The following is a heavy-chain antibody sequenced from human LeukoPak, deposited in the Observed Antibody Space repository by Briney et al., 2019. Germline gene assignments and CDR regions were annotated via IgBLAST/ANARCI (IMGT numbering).Heavy chain of an antibody. Sequence: ASVKVSCKASGYTFTSYDINWVRQATGQGLEWMGWMNPNSGNTGYAQKFQGRVTITRNTSISTAYMELSSLRSEDTAVYYCARGLRDYDFWSGYFGGDYFDYWGQGTLVTVSS. CDR3: ARGLRDYDFWSGYFGGDYFDY. CDR1: GYTFTSYD. J-gene: IGHJ4*02. D-gene: IGHD3-3*01. V-gene: IGHV1-8*03. CDR2: MNPNSGNT.